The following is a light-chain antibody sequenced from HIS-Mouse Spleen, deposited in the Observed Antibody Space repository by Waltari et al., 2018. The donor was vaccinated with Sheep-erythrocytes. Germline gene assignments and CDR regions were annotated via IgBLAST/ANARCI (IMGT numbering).Light chain of an antibody. CDR3: MQGDT. V-gene: IGKV2-30*02. CDR2: EVS. J-gene: IGKJ2*01. Sequence: DGVMTQSPLSLPVTLGQPASISSRSSHALVHSDGNTYLNWSQQRPVQYPGRLIYEVSNQDSGVSDRFSGSGSGTDFTLKISRVEAEDVGVYYCMQGDTFGQGNKLEIK. CDR1: HALVHSDGNTY.